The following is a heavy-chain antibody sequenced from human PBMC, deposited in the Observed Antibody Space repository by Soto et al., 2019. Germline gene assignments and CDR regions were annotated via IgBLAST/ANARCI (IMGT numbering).Heavy chain of an antibody. V-gene: IGHV3-30*18. D-gene: IGHD6-19*01. CDR3: AKPIGRQIAVAGNAPSSGMDV. J-gene: IGHJ6*02. Sequence: PGGSLRLSCAASGFTFSSYGMHWVRQAPGKGLEWVVVISYDGSNKYYADSVKGRFTISRDNSKNTLYLQMNSLRAEDTAVYYCAKPIGRQIAVAGNAPSSGMDVWGQGTTVTVSS. CDR1: GFTFSSYG. CDR2: ISYDGSNK.